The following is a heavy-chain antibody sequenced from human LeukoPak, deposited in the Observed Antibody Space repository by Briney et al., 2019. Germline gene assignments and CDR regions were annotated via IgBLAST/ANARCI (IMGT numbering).Heavy chain of an antibody. D-gene: IGHD6-13*01. CDR3: ARGLGLIAAAGYDY. CDR1: GYTFTSYD. V-gene: IGHV1-8*02. CDR2: MNPNSGNT. Sequence: ASVKVSCKASGYTFTSYDINWVRQATGQGLEWMGWMNPNSGNTGYAQKLQGRVTMTTDTSTSTAYMDLRSLRSDDTAVYYCARGLGLIAAAGYDYWGQGTLVTVSS. J-gene: IGHJ4*02.